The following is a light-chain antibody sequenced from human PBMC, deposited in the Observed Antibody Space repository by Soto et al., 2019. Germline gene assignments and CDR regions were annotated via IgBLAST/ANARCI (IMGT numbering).Light chain of an antibody. V-gene: IGKV3-20*01. J-gene: IGKJ5*01. Sequence: EIVLTQSPGTLSLSPGERVTLSCRASQSVANSFLAWYQQTPGKAPRLLVYAASIRATGIPARFSGSVSGTEFTLTISRLEPEDFAVFYCQQYGTSPITFVQGTRLDI. CDR2: AAS. CDR3: QQYGTSPIT. CDR1: QSVANSF.